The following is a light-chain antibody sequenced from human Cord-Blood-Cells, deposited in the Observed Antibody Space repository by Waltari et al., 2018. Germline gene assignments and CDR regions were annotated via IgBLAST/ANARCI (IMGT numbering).Light chain of an antibody. Sequence: EIVLTQSPANLSLSPGERATLSCRASQSVSSHLAWYQQKPGQAPRLLIYDASNRATGIPARFSGSGSGTDFTLTISSLEPEDFAVYYCQQRSNWPRTFGQGTRLEIK. J-gene: IGKJ5*01. CDR3: QQRSNWPRT. V-gene: IGKV3-11*01. CDR1: QSVSSH. CDR2: DAS.